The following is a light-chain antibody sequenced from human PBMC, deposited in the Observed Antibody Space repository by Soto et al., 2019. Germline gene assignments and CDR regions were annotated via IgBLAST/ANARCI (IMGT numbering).Light chain of an antibody. CDR2: DVS. CDR1: SSDVGAYNY. Sequence: QSVLTQPASVSGSPGQSITISCTGTSSDVGAYNYVSWYQQHPGKAPKLMIYDVSYRPSGVSNRFSGSKSGNTASLTIYGLQSEDEADYYCSSYISSSPLVFGTGTKVTVL. V-gene: IGLV2-14*01. CDR3: SSYISSSPLV. J-gene: IGLJ1*01.